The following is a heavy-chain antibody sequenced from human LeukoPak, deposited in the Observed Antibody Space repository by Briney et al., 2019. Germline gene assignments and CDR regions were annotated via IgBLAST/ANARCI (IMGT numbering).Heavy chain of an antibody. CDR3: ARHGSGWYAGDY. V-gene: IGHV3-30*03. CDR2: ISYDGSNK. D-gene: IGHD6-19*01. J-gene: IGHJ4*02. Sequence: GGSLRPSCAASGFTFSSYGMHWVRQAPGKGLEWVAVISYDGSNKYYADSVKGRFTISRDNSKNTLYLQMNSLRAEDTAVYYCARHGSGWYAGDYWGQGTLVTVSS. CDR1: GFTFSSYG.